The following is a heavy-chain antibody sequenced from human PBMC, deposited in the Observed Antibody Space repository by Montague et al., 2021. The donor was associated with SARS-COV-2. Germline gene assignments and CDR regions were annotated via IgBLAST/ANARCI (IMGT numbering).Heavy chain of an antibody. V-gene: IGHV4-34*01. CDR3: ATLGYSSSWADYYYYVMDV. CDR2: INHSGST. D-gene: IGHD6-13*01. J-gene: IGHJ6*02. CDR1: GGSFSGYY. Sequence: SETLSFTCAVYGGSFSGYYWSWIRQPPGKGLEWIGEINHSGSTNYNPSLKSRVTISVDTSKNQFSLKLSSVTAADTAVYYCATLGYSSSWADYYYYVMDVWGQGTTVTVSS.